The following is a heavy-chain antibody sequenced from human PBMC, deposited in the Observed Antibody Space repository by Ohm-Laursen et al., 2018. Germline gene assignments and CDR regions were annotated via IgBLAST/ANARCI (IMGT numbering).Heavy chain of an antibody. D-gene: IGHD3-22*01. CDR3: TGGDRTGYYFKY. J-gene: IGHJ1*01. Sequence: SVKVSCKASGYTFTGYYMHWVRQAPGQGLEWMGRIVPVLNIANGAQKFQGRLTITADTSTNTAHLELSSLKSEDTAVYYCTGGDRTGYYFKYWGRGTLVTVSS. V-gene: IGHV1-69*02. CDR2: IVPVLNIA. CDR1: GYTFTGYY.